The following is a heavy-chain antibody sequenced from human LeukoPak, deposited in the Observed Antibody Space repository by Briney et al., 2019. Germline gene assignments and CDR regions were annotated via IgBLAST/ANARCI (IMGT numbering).Heavy chain of an antibody. CDR1: GYSISSGFY. D-gene: IGHD3-3*01. J-gene: IGHJ3*02. CDR2: IHYSGGT. Sequence: PSGTLSLTCTVSGYSISSGFYWGWIRQPPGKGLEWIGTIHYSGGTYYNPSLKSRVTVSLDSSKNQFSLKLNSVTAADTALYYCARAFRGLFGVVDAFDIWGQGTMVTVSS. CDR3: ARAFRGLFGVVDAFDI. V-gene: IGHV4-38-2*02.